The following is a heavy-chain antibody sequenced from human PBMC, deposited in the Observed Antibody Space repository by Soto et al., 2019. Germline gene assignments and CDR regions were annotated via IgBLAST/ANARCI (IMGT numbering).Heavy chain of an antibody. Sequence: SETLSLTCAVYGGSFSGYYWTWIRQPPGTGLEWIGEINHSGSTNYNPSLKSRVTISVDTSKNQFSLKLSSVTAADTAVYYCASHDYYDSSGYFDYWGQGTLVTVSS. V-gene: IGHV4-34*01. D-gene: IGHD3-22*01. CDR1: GGSFSGYY. CDR2: INHSGST. CDR3: ASHDYYDSSGYFDY. J-gene: IGHJ4*02.